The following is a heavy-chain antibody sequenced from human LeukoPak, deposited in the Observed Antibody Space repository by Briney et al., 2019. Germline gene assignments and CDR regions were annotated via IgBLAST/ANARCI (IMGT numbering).Heavy chain of an antibody. D-gene: IGHD2-2*01. CDR2: ISGSGGST. Sequence: TGGSLRLSCAASGFTFSSYAMSWVRQAPGKGLEWVSAISGSGGSTYYADSVKGRLTISRDNSKNTLYLQMNSLRAEDTAVYYCALGYCSSTSCYGFDYWGQGTLVTVSS. V-gene: IGHV3-23*01. J-gene: IGHJ4*02. CDR1: GFTFSSYA. CDR3: ALGYCSSTSCYGFDY.